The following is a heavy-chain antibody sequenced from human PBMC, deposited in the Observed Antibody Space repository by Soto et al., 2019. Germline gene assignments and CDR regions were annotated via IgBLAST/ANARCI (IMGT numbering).Heavy chain of an antibody. D-gene: IGHD2-8*01. J-gene: IGHJ1*01. CDR3: AKAPPRYCTNGVCYCWREYFQH. V-gene: IGHV3-30*18. CDR2: ISYDGSNK. Sequence: PGGSLRLSCAASGFTFSSYGMHWVRQAPGKGLEWVAVISYDGSNKYYADSVKGRFTISRDNSKNTLYLQMNSLRAEDTAVYYCAKAPPRYCTNGVCYCWREYFQHWGQGTLVTVSS. CDR1: GFTFSSYG.